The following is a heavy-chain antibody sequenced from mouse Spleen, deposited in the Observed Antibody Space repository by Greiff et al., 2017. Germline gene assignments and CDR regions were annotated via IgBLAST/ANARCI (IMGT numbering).Heavy chain of an antibody. D-gene: IGHD4-1*01. CDR3: ARENWEGY. V-gene: IGHV1-42*01. CDR1: GYSFTGYY. Sequence: EVQLQQSGPELVKPGASVKISCKASGYSFTGYYMNWVKQSPEKSLEWIGEINPSTGGTTYNQKFKAKATLTVYKSSSTAYMQLKSLTSEDSAVYYCARENWEGYWGQGTTLTVSS. J-gene: IGHJ2*01. CDR2: INPSTGGT.